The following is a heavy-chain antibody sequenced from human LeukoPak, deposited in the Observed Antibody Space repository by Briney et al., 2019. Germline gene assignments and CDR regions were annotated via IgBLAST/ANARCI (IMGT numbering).Heavy chain of an antibody. D-gene: IGHD6-13*01. CDR2: IIPIFGTA. V-gene: IGHV1-69*13. Sequence: ASVKVSCKASGGTFSSYAISWVRQAPGQGLEWMGGIIPIFGTAKYAQKFQGRVTITADESTSTAYMELSSLRSEDTAVYYCAREGGSRAAAAGMHWFDPWGQGTLVTVSS. CDR1: GGTFSSYA. CDR3: AREGGSRAAAAGMHWFDP. J-gene: IGHJ5*02.